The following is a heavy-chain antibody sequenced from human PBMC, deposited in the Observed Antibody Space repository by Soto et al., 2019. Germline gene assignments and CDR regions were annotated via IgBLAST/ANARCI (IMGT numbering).Heavy chain of an antibody. CDR2: IIPLFGTP. CDR1: GATFSTTG. Sequence: QVQLVQSGAEVRKPGSSLRVSCKSSGATFSTTGISWVRQAPGQGLEWMGGIIPLFGTPKYARKFQGRVSIPADESTTTVYMALNSLRPDDAAVYYCARASPVICGGDPCYRLDSSFDSWGQGSLVIVSS. V-gene: IGHV1-69*01. CDR3: ARASPVICGGDPCYRLDSSFDS. D-gene: IGHD2-21*02. J-gene: IGHJ5*01.